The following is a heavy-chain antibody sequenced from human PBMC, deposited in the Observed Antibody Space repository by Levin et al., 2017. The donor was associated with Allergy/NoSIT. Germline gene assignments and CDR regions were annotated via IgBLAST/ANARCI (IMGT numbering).Heavy chain of an antibody. CDR2: ISGSGGTT. V-gene: IGHV3-23*01. CDR3: AKRADSGSDWGLFDY. CDR1: GFTFSSYA. D-gene: IGHD5-12*01. Sequence: GESLKISCAASGFTFSSYAMSWVRQTPGKGLEWVSAISGSGGTTYYADSVKGRFTISRDNSKNTLYLQMNSLRAEDTAVYHCAKRADSGSDWGLFDYWGQGTLVTVSS. J-gene: IGHJ4*02.